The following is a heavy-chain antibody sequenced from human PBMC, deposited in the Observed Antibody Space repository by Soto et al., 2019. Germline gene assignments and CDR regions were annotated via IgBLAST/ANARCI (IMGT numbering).Heavy chain of an antibody. CDR2: INPIGGSQ. Sequence: QVQLVQSGAEVKKPGASAKVSCKASGYTFTSYYMHWVRQAPGQGLEWMGIINPIGGSQTYAQKFQGRVTMTRDTSTSTVYMDLSRLRSEDTAVYYCARGPSSADSGYDLGLDYWGQGSLVTVSS. CDR3: ARGPSSADSGYDLGLDY. J-gene: IGHJ4*02. V-gene: IGHV1-46*01. CDR1: GYTFTSYY. D-gene: IGHD5-12*01.